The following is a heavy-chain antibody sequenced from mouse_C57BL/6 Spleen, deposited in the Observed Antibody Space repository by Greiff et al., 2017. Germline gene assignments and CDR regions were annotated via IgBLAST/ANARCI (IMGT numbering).Heavy chain of an antibody. D-gene: IGHD2-12*01. J-gene: IGHJ1*03. Sequence: EVQGVESGGDLVKPGGSLKLSCAASGFTFSSYGMSWVRQTPDKRLEWVATISSGGSYTYYPDSVTGRFTISRDNAKNTLYLHMSSLKSEDTSMYYCARGYRYDEGYFDVWGTGTTVTVSS. V-gene: IGHV5-6*01. CDR3: ARGYRYDEGYFDV. CDR1: GFTFSSYG. CDR2: ISSGGSYT.